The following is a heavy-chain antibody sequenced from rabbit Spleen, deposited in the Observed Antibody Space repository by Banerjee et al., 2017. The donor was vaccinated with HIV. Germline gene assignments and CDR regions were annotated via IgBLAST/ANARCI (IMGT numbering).Heavy chain of an antibody. Sequence: QSLEESGGGLVKPGASLTLTCTASGVSFSISSYMCWVRQAPGKGLEWIACIDAGSSGFTYFATWAKGRFTISKASSTTVTLQMTSLTAADTATYICARDLVTVIGWNFNLWGPGTLVTVS. CDR3: ARDLVTVIGWNFNL. CDR2: IDAGSSGFT. V-gene: IGHV1S40*01. J-gene: IGHJ4*01. CDR1: GVSFSISSY. D-gene: IGHD5-1*01.